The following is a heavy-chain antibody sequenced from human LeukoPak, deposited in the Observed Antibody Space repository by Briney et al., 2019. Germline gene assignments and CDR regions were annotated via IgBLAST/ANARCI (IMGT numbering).Heavy chain of an antibody. CDR3: ARGTYYYDSSGYGY. D-gene: IGHD3-22*01. V-gene: IGHV4-34*01. Sequence: PGGSLRLSCAASGFTFSSYGMSWVRQAPGKGLEWIGEINHSGSTNYNPSLKSRVTISVDTSKNQFSLKLSSVTAADTAVYYCARGTYYYDSSGYGYWGQGTLVTVSS. CDR2: INHSGST. CDR1: GFTFSSYG. J-gene: IGHJ4*02.